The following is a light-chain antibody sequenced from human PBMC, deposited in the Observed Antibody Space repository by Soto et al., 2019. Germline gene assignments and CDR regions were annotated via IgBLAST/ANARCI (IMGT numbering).Light chain of an antibody. V-gene: IGKV3-15*01. J-gene: IGKJ1*01. CDR2: GAS. CDR3: QQRSNWPPWT. Sequence: EIVMTQSPATLSVSPGERATLSCRASQSVSSDLAWYQHKPGQAPRLLIYGASTRATGIPARFSGRGSGTEFTLTISSLQSVDFAVYYCQQRSNWPPWTFGQGTKVDIK. CDR1: QSVSSD.